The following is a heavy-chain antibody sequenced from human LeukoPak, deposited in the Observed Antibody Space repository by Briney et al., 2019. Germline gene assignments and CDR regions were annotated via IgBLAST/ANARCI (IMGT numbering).Heavy chain of an antibody. V-gene: IGHV1-69*02. D-gene: IGHD5-18*01. J-gene: IGHJ4*02. CDR1: GGTFSSYT. CDR3: ARRGYSYGYRQGFDC. Sequence: SSVKVSCKASGGTFSSYTISWVRQAPGQGLEWMGRIIPILGIANYAQKFQGRVTITADKSTSTAYMELSSLRSEDTAVYYCARRGYSYGYRQGFDCWGQGTLVTVSS. CDR2: IIPILGIA.